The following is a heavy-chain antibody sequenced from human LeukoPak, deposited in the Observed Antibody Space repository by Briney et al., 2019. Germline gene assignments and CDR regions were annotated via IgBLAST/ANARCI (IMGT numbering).Heavy chain of an antibody. D-gene: IGHD2-8*01. CDR3: AKGGRGNGEVY. CDR2: IKQDGSEK. CDR1: XXTFSSYW. V-gene: IGHV3-7*01. J-gene: IGHJ4*02. Sequence: GSXRXXXXXSXXTFSSYWXNWVRQAPGKGLEWVANIKQDGSEKNYVDSVKGRFTISRDNAKSSLFLQMNDLRAEDTAVYYCAKGGRGNGEVYWGQGTLVTVSS.